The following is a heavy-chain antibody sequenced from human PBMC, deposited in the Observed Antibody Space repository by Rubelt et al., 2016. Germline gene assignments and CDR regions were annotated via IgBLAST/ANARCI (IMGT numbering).Heavy chain of an antibody. J-gene: IGHJ5*02. V-gene: IGHV3-23*01. CDR3: AKAGYTSGWFNWFDP. CDR2: ISGTGDDS. D-gene: IGHD6-19*01. Sequence: GQGLEWASSISGTGDDSYYADSVRGRLTISRDNSKSTLYLQMNSLRAEDTAVYYCAKAGYTSGWFNWFDPWGQGTLVTVSS.